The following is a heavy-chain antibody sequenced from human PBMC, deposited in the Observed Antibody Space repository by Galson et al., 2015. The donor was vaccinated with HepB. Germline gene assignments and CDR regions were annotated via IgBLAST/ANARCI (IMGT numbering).Heavy chain of an antibody. CDR1: DYTFTHFG. Sequence: SVKVSCKASDYTFTHFGISWVRQAPGQGLEWMGWISAYNGNTNYAQNLQGRVTMTTDTSTSTAYMVLRSVRSDDTAIYYCARARYSTSPPDYWGQGTLVTVSS. D-gene: IGHD6-6*01. J-gene: IGHJ4*02. V-gene: IGHV1-18*04. CDR2: ISAYNGNT. CDR3: ARARYSTSPPDY.